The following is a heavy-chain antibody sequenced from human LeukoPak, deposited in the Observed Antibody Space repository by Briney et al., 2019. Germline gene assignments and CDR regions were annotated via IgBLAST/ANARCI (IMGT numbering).Heavy chain of an antibody. CDR3: ARDRDYSYYYYYYYGMDV. CDR1: GFTFSDYY. Sequence: PGGSLGLSCAASGFTFSDYYMSWIRQAPGKGLEWVSYISSSSSYTNYADSVKGRFTISRDNSKNTLYLQMNSLRAEDTAVYYCARDRDYSYYYYYYYGMDVWGQGTTVTVSS. D-gene: IGHD4-11*01. J-gene: IGHJ6*02. V-gene: IGHV3-11*06. CDR2: ISSSSSYT.